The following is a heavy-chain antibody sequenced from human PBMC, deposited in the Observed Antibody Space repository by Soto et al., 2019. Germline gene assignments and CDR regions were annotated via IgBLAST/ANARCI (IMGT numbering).Heavy chain of an antibody. CDR2: IIPILGIT. CDR1: GGTFSSYT. V-gene: IGHV1-69*02. J-gene: IGHJ6*02. CDR3: ARYFSSTHLYYFGMVV. D-gene: IGHD3-3*01. Sequence: GASVKVSCKASGGTFSSYTISWVRQAPGQGLEWMGRIIPILGITNYAQKFQGRVTMTTDKSTSTAYMELRRLRSDDTAVYYCARYFSSTHLYYFGMVVWCQASRVTV.